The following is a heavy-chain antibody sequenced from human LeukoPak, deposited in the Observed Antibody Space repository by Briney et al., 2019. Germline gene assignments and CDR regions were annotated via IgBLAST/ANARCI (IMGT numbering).Heavy chain of an antibody. CDR3: ARGAGVWRLGMVRGRGMDV. D-gene: IGHD3-10*01. CDR1: GGSFSGYY. V-gene: IGHV4-34*01. CDR2: INHSGST. Sequence: SETLSLTCAVYGGSFSGYYWSWIRQPPGKGLEWIGEINHSGSTNYNPSLKSRVAISVDTSKNQFSLKLSSVTAADTAVYYCARGAGVWRLGMVRGRGMDVWGQGTTVTVSS. J-gene: IGHJ6*02.